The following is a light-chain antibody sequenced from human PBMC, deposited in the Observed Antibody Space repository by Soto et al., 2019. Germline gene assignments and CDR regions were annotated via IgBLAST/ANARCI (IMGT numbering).Light chain of an antibody. Sequence: DSQMTQYTSSLSASVGDSVTITSRASQSISSYLNWYQQKPGKAPKLLIYAASSLQSGVPSRFSGSVSGTDFTLTISSLQPEDFATYYCQQFDNVPLTFGGGTKVDI. CDR1: QSISSY. J-gene: IGKJ4*01. V-gene: IGKV1-39*01. CDR2: AAS. CDR3: QQFDNVPLT.